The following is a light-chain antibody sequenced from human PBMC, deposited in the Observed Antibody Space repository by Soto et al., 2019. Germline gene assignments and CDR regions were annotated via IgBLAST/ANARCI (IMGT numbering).Light chain of an antibody. J-gene: IGKJ3*01. V-gene: IGKV4-1*01. CDR1: QNVLYSSNNNNY. CDR2: WAS. CDR3: RQYYSTPFT. Sequence: DIVMTQSPDSLAVSLGERATINCKSSQNVLYSSNNNNYLAWYQQKPGQPPKLLIYWASTRESGVPDRFSGSGSGTDFTLTISSLQAEDVAVYYCRQYYSTPFTFGPGTKVDIK.